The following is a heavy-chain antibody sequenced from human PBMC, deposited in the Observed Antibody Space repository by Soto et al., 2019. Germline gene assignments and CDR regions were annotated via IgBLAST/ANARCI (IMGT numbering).Heavy chain of an antibody. Sequence: SETLSLTCAVYGGSFSGYYWSWIRQPPGKGLEWIGEINHSGSTNYNPSLKSRVTISVDTSKNQFSLKLSSVTAADTAVYYCARRSIAIHGMDVWGQGTTVTVSS. CDR3: ARRSIAIHGMDV. D-gene: IGHD6-6*01. V-gene: IGHV4-34*01. CDR1: GGSFSGYY. CDR2: INHSGST. J-gene: IGHJ6*02.